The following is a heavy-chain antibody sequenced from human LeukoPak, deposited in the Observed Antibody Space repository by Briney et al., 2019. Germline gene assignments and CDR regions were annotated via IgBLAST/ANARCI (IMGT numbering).Heavy chain of an antibody. CDR1: GYPFNLYG. J-gene: IGHJ4*02. D-gene: IGHD3-22*01. Sequence: ASVKVSCKASGYPFNLYGITWVRQAPGQGLEWLGWISPHTANTNYVQNLQDRVTMTTDTSTSTAYMELRSLRSDDTAVYYCARDRFPRYYYDSSGYGKFDYWGQGTLVTVSS. CDR2: ISPHTANT. CDR3: ARDRFPRYYYDSSGYGKFDY. V-gene: IGHV1-18*01.